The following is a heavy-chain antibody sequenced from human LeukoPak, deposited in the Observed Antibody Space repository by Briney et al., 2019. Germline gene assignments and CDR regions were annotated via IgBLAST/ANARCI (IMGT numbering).Heavy chain of an antibody. CDR3: ARSGYLWGFDY. J-gene: IGHJ4*02. CDR2: INPQSSGT. Sequence: ASVKVSCKASEYTFTGYYIHWVRQAPGQWLEWMGWINPQSSGTNYAQKFQGRVTMTRGTSISTVYMDLSSLTSDDTAVYYCARSGYLWGFDYWGQGTLVTVSS. V-gene: IGHV1-2*02. D-gene: IGHD5-18*01. CDR1: EYTFTGYY.